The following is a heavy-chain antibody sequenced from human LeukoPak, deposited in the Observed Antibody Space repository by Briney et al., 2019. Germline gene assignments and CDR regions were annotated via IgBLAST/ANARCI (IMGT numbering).Heavy chain of an antibody. D-gene: IGHD4-17*01. CDR1: GGTFSSYA. V-gene: IGHV1-69*06. CDR3: ARARGDYVRGGFDY. J-gene: IGHJ4*02. Sequence: SVKVSCKASGGTFSSYAISWVRQAPGQGLEWMGGIIPIFGTANYAQKFQGRVTITADKSTTTAYMELSSLRSEDTAVYYCARARGDYVRGGFDYWGQGTLVTVSS. CDR2: IIPIFGTA.